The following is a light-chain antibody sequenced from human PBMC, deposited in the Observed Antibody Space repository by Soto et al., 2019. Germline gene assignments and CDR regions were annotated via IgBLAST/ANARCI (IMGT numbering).Light chain of an antibody. J-gene: IGKJ1*01. Sequence: DIQMTQSPSTLSAFVGDRVTITCRASQSISSWLAWYQQKPGKAPKLLIYKASNLESGVPSRFSGSGSGTEFTLTISILQPDDFATYYCQQYNSYPWTFGQGTKVEIK. V-gene: IGKV1-5*03. CDR3: QQYNSYPWT. CDR2: KAS. CDR1: QSISSW.